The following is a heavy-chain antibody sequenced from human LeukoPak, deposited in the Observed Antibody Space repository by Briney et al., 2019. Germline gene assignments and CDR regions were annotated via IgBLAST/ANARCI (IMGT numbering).Heavy chain of an antibody. V-gene: IGHV1-18*01. CDR1: GYTFTSYG. J-gene: IGHJ5*02. Sequence: GASVKVSCKASGYTFTSYGISWVRQAPGQGLEWMGWISAYNGNTNYAQKLQGRVAMTTDTSTSTAYMELRSLRSDDTAVYYCARVIVVVPAAIGNWFDHWGQGTLVTVSS. CDR3: ARVIVVVPAAIGNWFDH. CDR2: ISAYNGNT. D-gene: IGHD2-2*01.